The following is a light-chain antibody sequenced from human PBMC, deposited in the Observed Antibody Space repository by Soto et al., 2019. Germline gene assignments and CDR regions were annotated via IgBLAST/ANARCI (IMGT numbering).Light chain of an antibody. CDR2: KAS. V-gene: IGKV1-5*03. CDR3: QHYNSYPLA. CDR1: QSISNW. Sequence: DIQMTQSPSTLSASVGDRVTITCRASQSISNWLAWYQQKPGKAPKLLIYKASGLESGVPSRFGGSGSGTEFTLTISSLQPDDFATYYCQHYNSYPLAFGQGTKVEI. J-gene: IGKJ1*01.